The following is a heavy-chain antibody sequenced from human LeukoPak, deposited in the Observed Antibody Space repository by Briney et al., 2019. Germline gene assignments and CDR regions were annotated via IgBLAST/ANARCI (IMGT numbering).Heavy chain of an antibody. Sequence: GGSLRLSCAASGFTFSSYWMSWVRQAPGKGLEWVANIKQDGSEKYYVDSVKGRFTISRDNAKNSLYLQMDSLRGEDTAVYYCAKDFRIGYSAHFDYWGQGALVTVSS. V-gene: IGHV3-7*03. D-gene: IGHD2-21*01. J-gene: IGHJ4*02. CDR1: GFTFSSYW. CDR2: IKQDGSEK. CDR3: AKDFRIGYSAHFDY.